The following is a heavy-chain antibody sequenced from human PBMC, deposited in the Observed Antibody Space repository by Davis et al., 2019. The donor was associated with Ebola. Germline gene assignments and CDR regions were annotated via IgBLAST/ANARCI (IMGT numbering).Heavy chain of an antibody. CDR2: IAPHDGDT. J-gene: IGHJ4*02. CDR1: DYSFVGYG. Sequence: ASVKVSCKASDYSFVGYGIAWVRQAPGQGLEWMGWIAPHDGDTNYAQDFLGRVTMTTDTSTTTASMELSSLRSDDTAVYYCARRKCGNTCYSEHYLDYWGQGTLVTVSS. V-gene: IGHV1-18*01. CDR3: ARRKCGNTCYSEHYLDY. D-gene: IGHD2-15*01.